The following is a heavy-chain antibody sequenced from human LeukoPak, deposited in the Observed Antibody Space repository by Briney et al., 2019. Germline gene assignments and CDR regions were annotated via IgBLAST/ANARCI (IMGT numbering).Heavy chain of an antibody. CDR1: GGSISSYY. J-gene: IGHJ3*02. CDR2: IYYSGST. Sequence: SETLSLTCTVSGGSISSYYWSWIRQPPGKGLEWIGSIYYSGSTYYNPSLKSRVTISVDTSKNQFSLKLSSVTAADTAVYYCASIPQNYFDAFDIWGQGTMVTVSP. V-gene: IGHV4-59*12. CDR3: ASIPQNYFDAFDI. D-gene: IGHD1-7*01.